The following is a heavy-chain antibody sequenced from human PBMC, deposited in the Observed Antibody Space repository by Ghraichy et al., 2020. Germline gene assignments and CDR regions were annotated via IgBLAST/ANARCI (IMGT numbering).Heavy chain of an antibody. CDR1: GFAFPTYA. V-gene: IGHV3-23*01. Sequence: GGERRLSCAASGFAFPTYAMTWVRQAPGKGLDWVSTISGSSSSTYYADSVKGRFTISRDNSKNTLYLQMSSLRAGDTAVYYCAAGYGYWGQGTLVTVSS. CDR3: AAGYGY. J-gene: IGHJ4*02. CDR2: ISGSSSST. D-gene: IGHD5-18*01.